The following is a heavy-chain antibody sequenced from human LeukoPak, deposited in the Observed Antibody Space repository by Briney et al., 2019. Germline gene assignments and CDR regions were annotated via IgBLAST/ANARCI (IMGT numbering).Heavy chain of an antibody. CDR3: ARVVGYSYGGDYYFDY. CDR1: GYTFTSYA. Sequence: GASVKVSCKGSGYTFTSYAMDWVRQAPGQRLEWMGWINAGNGNTKYSQKFQGRVTITRDTSAITAYMELSSLRSEDTAVYYCARVVGYSYGGDYYFDYWGQGTLVTVSS. J-gene: IGHJ4*02. CDR2: INAGNGNT. V-gene: IGHV1-3*01. D-gene: IGHD5-18*01.